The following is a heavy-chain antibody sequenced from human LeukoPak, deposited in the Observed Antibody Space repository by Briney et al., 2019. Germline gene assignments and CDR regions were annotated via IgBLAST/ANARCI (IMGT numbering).Heavy chain of an antibody. D-gene: IGHD2-2*01. J-gene: IGHJ1*01. V-gene: IGHV3-33*01. CDR2: IWYDGSNK. CDR1: GFTFSSYG. CDR3: ARVGCSSTSCPKYFQH. Sequence: PGGSLRLSCAASGFTFSSYGMHWVRQAPGKGLEWVAVIWYDGSNKYYADSVKGRFTISRDNAKNSLYLQMNSLRAEDTAVYYCARVGCSSTSCPKYFQHWGQGTLVTVSS.